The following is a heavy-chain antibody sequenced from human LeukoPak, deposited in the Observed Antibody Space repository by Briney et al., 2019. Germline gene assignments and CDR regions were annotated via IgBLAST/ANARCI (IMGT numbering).Heavy chain of an antibody. V-gene: IGHV3-7*01. J-gene: IGHJ4*02. CDR3: ARRHCSGGSCYCDY. CDR2: IKQDGSEK. CDR1: GFTFSSYW. D-gene: IGHD2-15*01. Sequence: PGGSLRLSCAASGFTFSSYWMSWVRQAPGKGLEWVANIKQDGSEKYYVDSVKGRFTISRDNAKNSLYLQMNSLRAEDTAVYYCARRHCSGGSCYCDYWGQGTLVTVSS.